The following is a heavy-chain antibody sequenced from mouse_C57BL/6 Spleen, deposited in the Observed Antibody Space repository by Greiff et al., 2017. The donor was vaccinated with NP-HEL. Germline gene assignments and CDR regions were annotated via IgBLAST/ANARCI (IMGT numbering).Heavy chain of an antibody. D-gene: IGHD1-1*01. CDR3: ARSGYYGSSGAMDY. CDR2: INPNNGGT. CDR1: GYTFTDYY. Sequence: VQLQQSGPELVKPGASVKISCKASGYTFTDYYMNWVKQSHGKSLEWIGDINPNNGGTSYNQKFKGKATLTVDKSSSTAYMELRSLTSEDSAVYYCARSGYYGSSGAMDYWGQGTSVTVSS. V-gene: IGHV1-26*01. J-gene: IGHJ4*01.